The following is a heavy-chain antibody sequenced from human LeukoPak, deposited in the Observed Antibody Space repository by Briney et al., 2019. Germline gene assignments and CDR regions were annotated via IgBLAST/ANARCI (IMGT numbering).Heavy chain of an antibody. D-gene: IGHD3-22*01. CDR2: MNPNTGDT. V-gene: IGHV1-8*01. CDR1: GYTFTNYD. J-gene: IGHJ6*03. CDR3: ARVGYFYMDG. Sequence: ASVKVSCKASGYTFTNYDINWVRQASGQGLEWMGWMNPNTGDTGHAQKFQGRVTMTRSTSISTAYMELSSLRSEDTAVYYCARVGYFYMDGWGKGTTVTVSS.